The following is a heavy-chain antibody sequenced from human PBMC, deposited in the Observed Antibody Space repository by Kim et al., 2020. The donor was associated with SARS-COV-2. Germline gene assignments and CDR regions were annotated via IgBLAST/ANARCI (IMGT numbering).Heavy chain of an antibody. Sequence: GGSLRLSCAASGFTFSSYAMSWVRQAPGKGLEWVSVISGSGSNTYYADSVKGRFTISRDNSENTLYAQMNSLRAEDTDAYYCAKDRLAVTGSPRFYPWGQGTLVTGSS. CDR1: GFTFSSYA. CDR2: ISGSGSNT. D-gene: IGHD2-21*02. V-gene: IGHV3-23*01. J-gene: IGHJ5*02. CDR3: AKDRLAVTGSPRFYP.